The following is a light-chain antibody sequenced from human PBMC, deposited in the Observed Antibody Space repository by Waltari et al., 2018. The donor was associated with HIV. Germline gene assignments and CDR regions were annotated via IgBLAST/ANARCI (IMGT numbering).Light chain of an antibody. CDR2: EVS. V-gene: IGLV2-23*02. J-gene: IGLJ1*01. CDR1: SSAVGRYNL. CDR3: CSYVGWSTILYV. Sequence: QSALTPPASVSGSPGQSITISCPGPSSAVGRYNLVSWYQQHPGKAPKLMIYEVSKRPSGVSNRFSGSKSGNTASLTISGLQAEDEADYYCCSYVGWSTILYVFGTGTKVTVL.